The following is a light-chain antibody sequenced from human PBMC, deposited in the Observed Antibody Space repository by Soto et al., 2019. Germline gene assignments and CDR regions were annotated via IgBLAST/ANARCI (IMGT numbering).Light chain of an antibody. CDR1: QAISTW. CDR3: QQAKSFPRT. J-gene: IGKJ1*01. V-gene: IGKV1-12*01. Sequence: DIQMTQSPSSVSASVGDRVTITCRASQAISTWLAWYQQKPGKAPKRLIYAASNLQTGVPSRFSGSGSGTDFTLTISSLQPEDFATYYSQQAKSFPRTFGQGTKVEIK. CDR2: AAS.